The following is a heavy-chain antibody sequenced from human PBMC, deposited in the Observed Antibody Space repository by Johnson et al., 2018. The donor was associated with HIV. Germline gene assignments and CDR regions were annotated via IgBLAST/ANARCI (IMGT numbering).Heavy chain of an antibody. CDR3: ARVVGYKYGSAGDNDAFDI. D-gene: IGHD5-18*01. J-gene: IGHJ3*02. V-gene: IGHV3-9*01. CDR2: ISWNSGSI. Sequence: VLLVESGGVLVQPGRSLRLSCAASGFTFDDYAMHWVRQAPGKGLEWVSGISWNSGSIGYADSVKCRFTISRDNAKNSLYLQMNSLRAEDTALYYCARVVGYKYGSAGDNDAFDIWGQGTMVTVSS. CDR1: GFTFDDYA.